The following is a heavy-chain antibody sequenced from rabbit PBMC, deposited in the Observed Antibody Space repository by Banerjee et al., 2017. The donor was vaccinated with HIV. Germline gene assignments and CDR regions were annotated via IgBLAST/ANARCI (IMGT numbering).Heavy chain of an antibody. CDR1: GLDFSSSFW. J-gene: IGHJ3*01. V-gene: IGHV1S45*01. CDR2: IVTGSSGGT. Sequence: QQQLEESGGGLVKPGGTLTLTCKASGLDFSSSFWICWVRQAPGKGLEWIGCIVTGSSGGTYYASWAKGRFTISKTSSTTVTLQMTSLTAADTATYFCARDLAGVIGWNFNFWGQGTLVTVS. CDR3: ARDLAGVIGWNFNF. D-gene: IGHD4-1*01.